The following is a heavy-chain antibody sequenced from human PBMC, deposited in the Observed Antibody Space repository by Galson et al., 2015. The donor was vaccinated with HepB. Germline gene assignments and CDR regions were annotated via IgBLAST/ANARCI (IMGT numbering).Heavy chain of an antibody. V-gene: IGHV6-1*01. CDR3: ARDQRLGELWLKSDAFDV. D-gene: IGHD3-16*01. CDR2: TYFRSKWSY. Sequence: CAISGDSVSSDRAAWTWLRQSPSRGLEWLGRTYFRSKWSYDYAVPVRGRMTVNPDTSKNQFSLQVHSVTPEDTAVYYCARDQRLGELWLKSDAFDVWGQGTVVTVSS. J-gene: IGHJ3*01. CDR1: GDSVSSDRAA.